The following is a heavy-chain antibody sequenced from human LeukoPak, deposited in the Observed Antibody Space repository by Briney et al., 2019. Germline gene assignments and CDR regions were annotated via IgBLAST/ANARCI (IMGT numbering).Heavy chain of an antibody. CDR3: ARGPPTYGSGSYKAYYFDY. CDR2: INPNSGGT. CDR1: GYTFTGYY. D-gene: IGHD3-10*01. V-gene: IGHV1-2*02. Sequence: ASVKVSCKASGYTFTGYYMHWVRQAPGQGLEWMGWINPNSGGTNYAQKFQGRVTMTRDTSISTAYMELSRLRSDDTAVCYCARGPPTYGSGSYKAYYFDYWGQGTLVTVSS. J-gene: IGHJ4*02.